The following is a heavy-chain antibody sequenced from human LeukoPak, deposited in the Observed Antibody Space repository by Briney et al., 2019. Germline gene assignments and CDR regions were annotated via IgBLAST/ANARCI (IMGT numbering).Heavy chain of an antibody. J-gene: IGHJ3*01. CDR3: AKDIQLST. V-gene: IGHV3-23*01. CDR2: ISFSGDNS. Sequence: GGSLRLSCADSGFNFRDAAMTWVRQAPGKGLEWVSLISFSGDNSYYADSVKGRFTISRDNSKNTLSLQMNSLRVEDTAIYYCAKDIQLSTWGLGTMVTVSS. CDR1: GFNFRDAA. D-gene: IGHD5-24*01.